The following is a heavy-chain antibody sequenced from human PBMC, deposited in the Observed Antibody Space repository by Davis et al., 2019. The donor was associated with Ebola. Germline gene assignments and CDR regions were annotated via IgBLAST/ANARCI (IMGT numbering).Heavy chain of an antibody. CDR2: IYYSGST. D-gene: IGHD1-26*01. V-gene: IGHV4-39*01. CDR3: AALSGSYVGVNY. J-gene: IGHJ4*02. Sequence: MPSETLSLTCTVSGGSISSSSYYWGWIRQPPGKGLEWIGSIYYSGSTYYNPSHKSRVTISVDTSKNQFSLKLSSVTAADTAVYYCAALSGSYVGVNYWGQGTLVTVSS. CDR1: GGSISSSSYY.